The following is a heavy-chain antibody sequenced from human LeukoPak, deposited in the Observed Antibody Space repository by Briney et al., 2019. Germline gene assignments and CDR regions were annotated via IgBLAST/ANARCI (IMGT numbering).Heavy chain of an antibody. D-gene: IGHD7-27*01. J-gene: IGHJ4*02. CDR1: GFTFSSNA. CDR3: AKDGGLWVSAHWGDS. Sequence: GGSLRLSCAASGFTFSSNAMSWVRQAPGKGLEWVSTITTSDGNTYYADSVKGRFTVSRDNSKNTLSLQTNSLRAEGTAVYYCAKDGGLWVSAHWGDSWGRGTLVTVSS. CDR2: ITTSDGNT. V-gene: IGHV3-23*01.